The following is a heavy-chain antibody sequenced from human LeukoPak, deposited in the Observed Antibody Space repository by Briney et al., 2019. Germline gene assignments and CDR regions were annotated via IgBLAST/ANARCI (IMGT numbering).Heavy chain of an antibody. CDR3: ARDPADYDFWSGFSEPAPKYYYYYYYMDV. J-gene: IGHJ6*03. CDR2: IYYSGST. Sequence: SETLSLTCTVSGGSISSYYWSWIRQPPGKGLEWIGYIYYSGSTNYNPSLKSRVTISVDTSKNQFSLKLSSVTAADTAVYYCARDPADYDFWSGFSEPAPKYYYYYYYMDVWGKGTTGTVSS. V-gene: IGHV4-59*12. CDR1: GGSISSYY. D-gene: IGHD3-3*01.